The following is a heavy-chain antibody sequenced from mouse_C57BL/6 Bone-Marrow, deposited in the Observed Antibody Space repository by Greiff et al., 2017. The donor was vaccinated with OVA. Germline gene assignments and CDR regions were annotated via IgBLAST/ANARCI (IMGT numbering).Heavy chain of an antibody. CDR3: ARDGLYGNYEGAWFAY. Sequence: VQLQESGPELVKPGASVKISCKASGYTFTDYYINWVKQRPGQGLEWIGWIFPGSGSTYYNEKFKGKATLTVDKSSSTAYMLLSSLTSEDSAVYFCARDGLYGNYEGAWFAYWGQGTLVTVSA. CDR2: IFPGSGST. J-gene: IGHJ3*01. CDR1: GYTFTDYY. V-gene: IGHV1-75*01. D-gene: IGHD2-1*01.